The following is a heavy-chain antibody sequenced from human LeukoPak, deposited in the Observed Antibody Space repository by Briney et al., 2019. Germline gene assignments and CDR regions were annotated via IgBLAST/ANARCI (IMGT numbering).Heavy chain of an antibody. V-gene: IGHV3-48*03. J-gene: IGHJ4*02. CDR2: ISSSGSNL. Sequence: GGSRRFSCAASGFTCSSYEMKWGRQAPGEGLEGVSYISSSGSNLYYADSVKGRFTISRDNAKNSLYLQMNNLRAEDTAVYYCATDLHYLDYRGQATLVTVPS. CDR1: GFTCSSYE. CDR3: ATDLHYLDY.